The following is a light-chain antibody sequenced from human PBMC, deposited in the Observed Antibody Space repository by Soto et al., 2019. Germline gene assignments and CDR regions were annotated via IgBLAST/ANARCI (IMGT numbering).Light chain of an antibody. CDR2: DVT. J-gene: IGLJ2*01. CDR3: CSYAGRYTLV. Sequence: QSVLTQPRSVSGSPGQSVTISCSGTSSDVGGYGYVSWYQQHPGKAPKLMIYDVTKRPSGVPNRFSGSKSGDTASLTISGLQAEDEGDYYCCSYAGRYTLVLGGGTKVTV. CDR1: SSDVGGYGY. V-gene: IGLV2-11*01.